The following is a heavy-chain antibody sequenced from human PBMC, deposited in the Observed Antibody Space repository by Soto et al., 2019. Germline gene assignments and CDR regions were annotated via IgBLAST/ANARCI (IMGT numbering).Heavy chain of an antibody. CDR3: AKDQVGESSDYSAFDI. CDR2: ISGGGGRT. V-gene: IGHV3-23*01. D-gene: IGHD4-4*01. J-gene: IGHJ3*02. CDR1: GFTFRSYA. Sequence: EVQLLESGGGLVQPGGSLRLSCAVSGFTFRSYAMSWVRQAPGKGLEWVSGISGGGGRTYYADSVKGRFTISRDNSKNTMYVKMNSLRAEDTAVYYCAKDQVGESSDYSAFDIWGQGRMVTVSS.